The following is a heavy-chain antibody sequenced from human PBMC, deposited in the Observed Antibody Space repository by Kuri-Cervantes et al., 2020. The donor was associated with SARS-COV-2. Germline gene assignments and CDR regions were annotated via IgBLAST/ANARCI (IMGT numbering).Heavy chain of an antibody. J-gene: IGHJ1*01. Sequence: GESLKISCPASGFTVTNNYMSWVRQAPGKGLEWVSIFSGAGSTYYADSVKGRFIISRDDTEDTLFLDMNSLRPEDTAKYFCAKDSTYYGAGTYYTHWGQGSLVTVSS. CDR2: FSGAGST. CDR3: AKDSTYYGAGTYYTH. V-gene: IGHV3-66*02. CDR1: GFTVTNNY. D-gene: IGHD3-10*01.